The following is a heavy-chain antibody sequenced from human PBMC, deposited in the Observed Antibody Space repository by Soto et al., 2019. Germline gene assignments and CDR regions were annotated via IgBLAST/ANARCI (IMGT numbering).Heavy chain of an antibody. CDR2: VKDGGST. CDR3: ARGQEGIVATH. J-gene: IGHJ4*02. CDR1: GGSLTGYY. D-gene: IGHD5-12*01. Sequence: QVQLQQWGAGLLKPSETLSLTCTVNGGSLTGYYWSWIRQPPGKGLEWIGEVKDGGSTNYSPSLRVRVSISADTSKTHFSPRLNSVTAADPAVYFCARGQEGIVATHWDQGALVTVSS. V-gene: IGHV4-34*01.